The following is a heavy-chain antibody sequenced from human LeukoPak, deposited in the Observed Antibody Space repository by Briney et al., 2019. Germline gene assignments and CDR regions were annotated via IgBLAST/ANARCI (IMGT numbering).Heavy chain of an antibody. CDR1: GFTFSGSA. CDR2: IRSKANSYAT. V-gene: IGHV3-73*01. Sequence: GGSLKLSCAASGFTFSGSAMHWVRQASGKGLEWVGRIRSKANSYATAYAASVKGRFTISRDDSKNTAYLQIPRLQTEHPPPYYCTTRLVPPFDYYYYGMDVWGQGTTVTVSS. D-gene: IGHD6-6*01. J-gene: IGHJ6*02. CDR3: TTRLVPPFDYYYYGMDV.